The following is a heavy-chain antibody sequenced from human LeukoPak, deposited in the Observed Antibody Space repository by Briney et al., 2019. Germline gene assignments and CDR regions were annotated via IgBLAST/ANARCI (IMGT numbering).Heavy chain of an antibody. CDR2: ISGSGGGT. J-gene: IGHJ6*03. CDR1: GFTFSSYS. Sequence: GGSLRLSCAASGFTFSSYSMNWVRQAPGKGLEWVSSISGSGGGTFYASSVRGRFTISRDNSKHTVFLQMNGLRAEDTAIYYCAKWDENFYYMDVWGQGTTVTVSS. V-gene: IGHV3-23*01. D-gene: IGHD1-26*01. CDR3: AKWDENFYYMDV.